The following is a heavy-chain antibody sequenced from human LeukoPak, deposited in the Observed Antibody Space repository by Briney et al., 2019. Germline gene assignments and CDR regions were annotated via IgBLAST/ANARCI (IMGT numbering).Heavy chain of an antibody. D-gene: IGHD2-21*02. CDR1: GYIFTGYY. CDR2: INPNSGDT. Sequence: ASVKVSCKASGYIFTGYYIHWVRQAPGQGLEWMGWINPNSGDTKYAQKFQGRVTMTRDTSNNTVYMDLTRPIFDDTAMYYCARDGVFRFEVGDVYYYYMDVWGKGTTVIISS. V-gene: IGHV1-2*02. CDR3: ARDGVFRFEVGDVYYYYMDV. J-gene: IGHJ6*03.